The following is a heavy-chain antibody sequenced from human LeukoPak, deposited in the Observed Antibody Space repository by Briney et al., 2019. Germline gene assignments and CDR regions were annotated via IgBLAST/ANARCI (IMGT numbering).Heavy chain of an antibody. D-gene: IGHD2-21*01. CDR1: GYTFTGYY. CDR3: ARAHDRRGPIADGPWYFDL. V-gene: IGHV1-2*02. Sequence: ASVKVSCKASGYTFTGYYMHWVRQAPGQGLECMGWINPNSGCTNYAQKFQCRVTMTRGTSISTAYTELSRLRSDDTAVYYCARAHDRRGPIADGPWYFDLWGRGTLVTVSS. J-gene: IGHJ2*01. CDR2: INPNSGCT.